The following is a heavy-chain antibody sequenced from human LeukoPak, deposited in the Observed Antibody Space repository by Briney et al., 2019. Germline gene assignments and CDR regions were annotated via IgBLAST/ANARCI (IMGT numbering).Heavy chain of an antibody. CDR3: AKEALDYYDSSGYYLYYYYYMDV. Sequence: GGSLRLSCAASGFTFSSYWMSWVRQAPGKGLEWVANIKQDGSEKYYVDSVKGRFTISRDNAKNSLYLQMNSLRAEDTAVYYCAKEALDYYDSSGYYLYYYYYMDVWGKGTTVTISS. CDR2: IKQDGSEK. CDR1: GFTFSSYW. D-gene: IGHD3-22*01. J-gene: IGHJ6*03. V-gene: IGHV3-7*01.